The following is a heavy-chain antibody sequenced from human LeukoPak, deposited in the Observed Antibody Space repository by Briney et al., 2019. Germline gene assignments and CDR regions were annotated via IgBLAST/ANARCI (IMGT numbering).Heavy chain of an antibody. CDR2: IKGDGTEK. D-gene: IGHD1-1*01. V-gene: IGHV3-7*01. CDR3: ARDVSGTGGNDY. Sequence: GGSLRLSCIESVFTFSSFWMNWVRQAPGKGLEWVANIKGDGTEKYYVDSVKGRFTISRDNAKKSVYLHMNSLRVEDTAVYYCARDVSGTGGNDYWGQGTLVTVSS. J-gene: IGHJ4*02. CDR1: VFTFSSFW.